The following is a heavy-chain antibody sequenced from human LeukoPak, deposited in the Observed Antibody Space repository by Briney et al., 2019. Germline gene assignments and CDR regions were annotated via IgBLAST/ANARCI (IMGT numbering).Heavy chain of an antibody. V-gene: IGHV1-69*13. CDR3: ARDYYGSGTYYKPFDY. CDR2: IIPIFGTT. CDR1: GGTFSSYA. J-gene: IGHJ4*02. Sequence: SVKVSCKASGGTFSSYAISWVRQAHGQGLEWMGGIIPIFGTTNYAQKFQGRVTITADESTSTAYMELSSLRSEDTAAYYCARDYYGSGTYYKPFDYWGQGTLVTVSS. D-gene: IGHD3-10*01.